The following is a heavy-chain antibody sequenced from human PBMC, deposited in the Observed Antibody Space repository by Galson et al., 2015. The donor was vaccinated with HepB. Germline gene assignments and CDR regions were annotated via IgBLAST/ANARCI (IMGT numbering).Heavy chain of an antibody. V-gene: IGHV7-4-1*02. CDR3: TRGGGFCTGAICHRDH. CDR1: GYTFTNFA. CDR2: INTNTGNP. Sequence: SVKVSCKASGYTFTNFAINWVRQAPGQGLEWIGWINTNTGNPTYGQGFPGRFVFSLDTSVSTAYLQISGLRAEDTAVYYCTRGGGFCTGAICHRDHWGQGTLVTVSS. J-gene: IGHJ4*02. D-gene: IGHD2-8*02.